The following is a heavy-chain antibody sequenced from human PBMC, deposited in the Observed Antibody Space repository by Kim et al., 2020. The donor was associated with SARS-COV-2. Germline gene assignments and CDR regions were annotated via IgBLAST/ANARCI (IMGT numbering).Heavy chain of an antibody. CDR2: YT. J-gene: IGHJ4*02. Sequence: YTNYSPSFQGHVTISADKSISTAYLQWSSLKASDTAMYYCARHSGSGSIYWGQGTLVTVSS. V-gene: IGHV5-10-1*01. CDR3: ARHSGSGSIY. D-gene: IGHD3-10*01.